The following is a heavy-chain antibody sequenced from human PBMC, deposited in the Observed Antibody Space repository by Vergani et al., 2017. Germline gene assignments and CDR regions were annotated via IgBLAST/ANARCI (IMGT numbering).Heavy chain of an antibody. J-gene: IGHJ4*02. D-gene: IGHD6-19*01. CDR2: ISYDGSNK. Sequence: QVQLVESGGGVVQPGRSLRLSCAASGFTFSSYAMHWVRQAPGKGLEWVAVISYDGSNKYYADSVKGRFTISRDNSKNTLYLQMNSLRAEDTAVYYCAKDRSSGWYNVYWGQGTLVTVSS. CDR1: GFTFSSYA. CDR3: AKDRSSGWYNVY. V-gene: IGHV3-30-3*01.